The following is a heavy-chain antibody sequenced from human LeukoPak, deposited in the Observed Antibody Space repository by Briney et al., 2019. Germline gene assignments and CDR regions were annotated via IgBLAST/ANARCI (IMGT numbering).Heavy chain of an antibody. CDR2: IYYSGST. CDR1: GGSISSYY. J-gene: IGHJ3*02. CDR3: ARVPRDAFDI. V-gene: IGHV4-59*08. Sequence: SETLSLTCTVSGGSISSYYWSWIRQPPGKGLEWIGYIYYSGSTYYNPSLKSRVTISVDTSKNQFSLKLSSVTAADTAVYYCARVPRDAFDIWGQGTMVTVSS.